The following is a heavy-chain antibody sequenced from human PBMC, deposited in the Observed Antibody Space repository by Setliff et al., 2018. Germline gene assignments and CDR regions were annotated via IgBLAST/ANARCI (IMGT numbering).Heavy chain of an antibody. J-gene: IGHJ6*03. CDR2: VYTTGST. V-gene: IGHV4-4*07. Sequence: SETLSLPCTVSGGSMGSYNWTWIRQSAGKGLEWIGRVYTTGSTAFNPSLNSRVTMSLDKSKNQFALKLYSVTAADTAVYFCARVRITPYCMDVWGKGTTVTVSS. CDR3: ARVRITPYCMDV. D-gene: IGHD3-10*01. CDR1: GGSMGSYN.